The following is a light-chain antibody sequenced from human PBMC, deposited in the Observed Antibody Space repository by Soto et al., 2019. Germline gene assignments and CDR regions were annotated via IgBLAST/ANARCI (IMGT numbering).Light chain of an antibody. V-gene: IGLV1-40*01. CDR3: QSYDSSVSGWV. Sequence: QSVLTQPPSVSGAPGQRVTISCTGSSSNIGAGYDVHWYQQLPGTDPKLLIYGNSNRPSGVPDRFSGSKSGTSASLAITGLQAEDEADYYCQSYDSSVSGWVFGGGTKLTVL. J-gene: IGLJ3*02. CDR1: SSNIGAGYD. CDR2: GNS.